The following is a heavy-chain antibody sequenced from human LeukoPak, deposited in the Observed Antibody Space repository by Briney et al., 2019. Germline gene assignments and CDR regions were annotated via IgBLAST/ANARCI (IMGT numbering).Heavy chain of an antibody. V-gene: IGHV1-2*02. D-gene: IGHD3-22*01. Sequence: GASVKVSCKASGYTFTGYYMHWVRQAPGQGLEWLGWINPNSGGTNYAQKFQGRVTMTRDTSISTAYMELRSLRSDDTAVYYCARDLTYYYDSSGYYCDYWGQGTLVTVSS. CDR1: GYTFTGYY. CDR2: INPNSGGT. J-gene: IGHJ4*02. CDR3: ARDLTYYYDSSGYYCDY.